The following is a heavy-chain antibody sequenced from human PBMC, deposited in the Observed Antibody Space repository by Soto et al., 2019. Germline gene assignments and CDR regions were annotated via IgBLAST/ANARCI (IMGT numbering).Heavy chain of an antibody. CDR3: ASAYSSGWYAAFDI. J-gene: IGHJ3*02. CDR1: GYTFTSYG. V-gene: IGHV1-18*01. CDR2: ISAYNGNT. Sequence: GASVKVSCKAPGYTFTSYGISWVRQAPGQGLEWMGWISAYNGNTNYAQKLQGRVTMTTDTSTSTAYMELRSLRSDDTAVYYCASAYSSGWYAAFDIWGQGTMVTVSS. D-gene: IGHD6-19*01.